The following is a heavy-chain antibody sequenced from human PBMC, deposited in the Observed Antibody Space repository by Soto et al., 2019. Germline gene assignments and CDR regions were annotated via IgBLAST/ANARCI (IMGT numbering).Heavy chain of an antibody. Sequence: SVKVSCKASGFTFTSSAVQWVRQARGQGLERIGWIIASSGKANYAQKFQGRVTITTDESTSTAYMELSSLRSEDTAVYYCARGNHRWLQLWYFDLWGRGTLVTVS. CDR2: IIASSGKA. CDR1: GFTFTSSA. CDR3: ARGNHRWLQLWYFDL. V-gene: IGHV1-58*01. D-gene: IGHD5-12*01. J-gene: IGHJ2*01.